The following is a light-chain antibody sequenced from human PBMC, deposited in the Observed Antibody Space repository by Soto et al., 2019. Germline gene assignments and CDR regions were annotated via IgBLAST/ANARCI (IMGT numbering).Light chain of an antibody. V-gene: IGKV4-1*01. CDR2: WAS. CDR1: QSVLYSSNNKNY. CDR3: QQYYTTPFT. J-gene: IGKJ3*01. Sequence: DIVMTQSQDSLAVSLGERATLNCKSSQSVLYSSNNKNYLAWYQQKPGQPPKLLIYWASTRESGVPDRFSGSGSGTDFTLTISSLQAADVAIYYCQQYYTTPFTFGPGTKVDIK.